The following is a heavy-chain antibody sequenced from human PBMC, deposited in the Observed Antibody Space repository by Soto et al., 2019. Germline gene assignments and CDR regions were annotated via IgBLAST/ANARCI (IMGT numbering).Heavy chain of an antibody. CDR2: ISFDGSNK. V-gene: IGHV3-30-3*01. CDR3: ASWGGSGGSCYWCPFDF. Sequence: HVHLAESGGGVVQPGRSLRLSCVASGFTFSSHAVHWVRQAPGKGLEWVAVISFDGSNKHYADSVKGRFTISRDNSKNTLYLQMNSLSAEDTAVYSCASWGGSGGSCYWCPFDFLGQGTLVTVSS. D-gene: IGHD2-15*01. CDR1: GFTFSSHA. J-gene: IGHJ4*02.